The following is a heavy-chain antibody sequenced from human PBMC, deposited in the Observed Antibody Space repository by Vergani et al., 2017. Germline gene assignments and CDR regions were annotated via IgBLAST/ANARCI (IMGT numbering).Heavy chain of an antibody. CDR2: INPNSGGT. V-gene: IGHV1-2*02. CDR1: GYTFTSYG. J-gene: IGHJ3*02. CDR3: ARDNSDTAYAFDI. D-gene: IGHD5-18*01. Sequence: QVQLVQSGAEVKKPGASVKVSCKASGYTFTSYGISWVRQAPGQGLEWMGWINPNSGGTNYAQKFQGRVTMTRDTSISTAYMELSRLRSDDTAVYYCARDNSDTAYAFDIWGQGTMVTVSS.